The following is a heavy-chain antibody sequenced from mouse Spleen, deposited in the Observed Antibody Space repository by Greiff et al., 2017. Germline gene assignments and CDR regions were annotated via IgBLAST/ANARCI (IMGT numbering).Heavy chain of an antibody. CDR3: ARDGDDYGDFDY. D-gene: IGHD2-4*01. J-gene: IGHJ2*01. Sequence: VQLQQSGPELVKPGASVKISCKASGYAFSSSWMNWVKQRPGKGLEWIGRIYPGDGDTNYNGKFKGKATLTADKSSSTAYMQLSSLTSEDSAVYFCARDGDDYGDFDYWGQGTTLTVSS. CDR2: IYPGDGDT. V-gene: IGHV1-82*01. CDR1: GYAFSSSW.